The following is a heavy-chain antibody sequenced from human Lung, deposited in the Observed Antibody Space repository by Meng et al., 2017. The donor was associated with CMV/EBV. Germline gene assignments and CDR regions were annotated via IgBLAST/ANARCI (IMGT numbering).Heavy chain of an antibody. CDR3: ARDPTKTHSGSYYDY. J-gene: IGHJ4*02. D-gene: IGHD1-26*01. CDR2: ISAYNGNT. CDR1: GYTFTSYG. V-gene: IGHV1-18*01. Sequence: QVQLLQSGAEVKKPGASVKVSCKASGYTFTSYGISWVRQAPGQGLEWMGWISAYNGNTNYAQKLQDRVTMTTDTSTSTAYMELRSLRSDDTAVYYCARDPTKTHSGSYYDYWGQGTLVTVSS.